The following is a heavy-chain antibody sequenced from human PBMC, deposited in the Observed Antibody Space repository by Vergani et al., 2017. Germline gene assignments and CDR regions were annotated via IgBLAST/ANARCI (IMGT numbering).Heavy chain of an antibody. CDR3: ARDLDDSSGLNWYFDL. J-gene: IGHJ2*01. V-gene: IGHV4-61*01. D-gene: IGHD3-22*01. CDR1: GGSVSSGSYY. Sequence: QVQLQESGPGLVKPSETLSLTCTVSGGSVSSGSYYWSWIRQPPGKGLEWIGYIYYSGSTNYNPSLKSRVTISVDTSKNQFSLKLSAVTAAGTAVYYCARDLDDSSGLNWYFDLWGRGTLVTVSS. CDR2: IYYSGST.